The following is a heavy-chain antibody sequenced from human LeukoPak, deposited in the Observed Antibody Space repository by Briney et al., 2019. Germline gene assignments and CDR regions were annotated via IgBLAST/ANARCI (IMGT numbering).Heavy chain of an antibody. CDR3: AKDPVGSSSSYRLGY. Sequence: PGGSLRLSCAASGFTFSSYAMSWVRQARGKGLEWFSPISGSGGSTYYADSVKGRFTISRDNSKNTLYLQMNSLNAEDTAVYYCAKDPVGSSSSYRLGYWGQGTLVTVSS. CDR1: GFTFSSYA. V-gene: IGHV3-23*01. J-gene: IGHJ4*02. CDR2: ISGSGGST. D-gene: IGHD6-6*01.